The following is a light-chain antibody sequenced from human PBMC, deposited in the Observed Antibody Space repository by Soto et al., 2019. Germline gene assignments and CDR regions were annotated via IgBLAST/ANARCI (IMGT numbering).Light chain of an antibody. J-gene: IGKJ4*01. V-gene: IGKV3-20*01. CDR2: GVS. CDR3: QQYGGSPLT. CDR1: QSDSSSS. Sequence: EIVLTQSPGTRSLSPGDSATLSCRASQSDSSSSLAWYQQKPGQAPRLLFFGVSNRAAGVPDRFGGSGSGTDFTLTISRLEPEDFAVYYCQQYGGSPLTFGGGTKVEIK.